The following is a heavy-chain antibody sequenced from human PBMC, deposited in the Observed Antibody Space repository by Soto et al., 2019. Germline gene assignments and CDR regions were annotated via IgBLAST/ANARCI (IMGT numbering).Heavy chain of an antibody. D-gene: IGHD2-2*01. CDR2: ISAYNGNT. Sequence: QVQLVQSGAEVKKPGASVKVSCKASGYTFTSYGIIWVRQAPGQGLEWMGWISAYNGNTNYAQKLQGRVTMTTDTSTSTAYMELRSLRSDDTAVYYCARLCSSTSCYNYYYYYYGMDVWGQGTKVTVSS. J-gene: IGHJ6*02. CDR3: ARLCSSTSCYNYYYYYYGMDV. V-gene: IGHV1-18*01. CDR1: GYTFTSYG.